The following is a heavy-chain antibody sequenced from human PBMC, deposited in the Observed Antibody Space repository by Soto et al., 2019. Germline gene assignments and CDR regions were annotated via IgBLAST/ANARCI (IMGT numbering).Heavy chain of an antibody. D-gene: IGHD1-26*01. V-gene: IGHV1-69*13. CDR1: GGTFSSYA. CDR3: ARDGSGSYGAYGMDV. CDR2: IIPIFGTA. J-gene: IGHJ6*02. Sequence: SVKVSCKASGGTFSSYAISWVRQAPGQGLEWMGGIIPIFGTANYAQKFQGRVTITADESTSTAYMELSSLRSEDTAVYYCARDGSGSYGAYGMDVWGQGITVTVSS.